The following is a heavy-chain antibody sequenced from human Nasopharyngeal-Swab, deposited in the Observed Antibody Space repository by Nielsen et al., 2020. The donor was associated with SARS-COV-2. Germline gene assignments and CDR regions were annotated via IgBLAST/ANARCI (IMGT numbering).Heavy chain of an antibody. V-gene: IGHV3-7*01. CDR3: ARDVRQRTGDY. Sequence: GESLKISRAASGFTFNSYYMSWRRQAPGKGLEWVGNIKQDGSEKYYVDSVKGRFTISRDNAKNSLYLQMNSLRAEDTAVYYCARDVRQRTGDYWGQGTMVTVSS. CDR1: GFTFNSYY. CDR2: IKQDGSEK. D-gene: IGHD1-1*01. J-gene: IGHJ4*02.